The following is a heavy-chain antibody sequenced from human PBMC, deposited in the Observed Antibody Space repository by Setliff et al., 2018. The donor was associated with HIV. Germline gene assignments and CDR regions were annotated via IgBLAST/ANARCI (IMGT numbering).Heavy chain of an antibody. D-gene: IGHD6-19*01. Sequence: GASVKVSCKASGYTFTGYYMHWVRQAPGQGLEWMGWINPNSGGTNYAQKFQGRVTVTRDTSISTAYMELSRLRSDDTVVYYCARGGAGYYYYGMDVWGQGTTVTVSS. CDR2: INPNSGGT. CDR3: ARGGAGYYYYGMDV. CDR1: GYTFTGYY. V-gene: IGHV1-2*02. J-gene: IGHJ6*02.